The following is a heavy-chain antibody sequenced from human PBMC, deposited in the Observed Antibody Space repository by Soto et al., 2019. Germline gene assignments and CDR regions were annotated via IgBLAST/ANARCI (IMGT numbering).Heavy chain of an antibody. CDR3: ARWEKLPSHAFDI. CDR2: IYYSGST. J-gene: IGHJ3*02. Sequence: SETLFLTCTVSGGSISSGGYYWSWIRQHPGKGLEWIGYIYYSGSTYYNPSLKSRVTISVDTSKNQFSLKLSSVTAADTAVYYCARWEKLPSHAFDIWGQGTMVTVSS. V-gene: IGHV4-31*03. D-gene: IGHD1-7*01. CDR1: GGSISSGGYY.